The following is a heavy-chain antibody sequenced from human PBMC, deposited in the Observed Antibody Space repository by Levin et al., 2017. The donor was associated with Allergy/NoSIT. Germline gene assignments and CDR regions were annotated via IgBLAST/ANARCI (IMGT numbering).Heavy chain of an antibody. D-gene: IGHD3-3*01. CDR1: GFTFSSYA. J-gene: IGHJ4*02. Sequence: PGGSLRLSCAASGFTFSSYAMSWVRQAPGKGLEWVSAISGSGGSTYYADSVKGRFTISRDNSKNTLYLQMNSLRAEDTAVYYCARFPYYDFWSGYYTGWYFDYWGQGTLVTVSS. CDR3: ARFPYYDFWSGYYTGWYFDY. CDR2: ISGSGGST. V-gene: IGHV3-23*01.